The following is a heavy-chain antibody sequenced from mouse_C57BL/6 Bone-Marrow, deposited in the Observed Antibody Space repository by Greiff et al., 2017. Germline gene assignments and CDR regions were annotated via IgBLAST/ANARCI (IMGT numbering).Heavy chain of an antibody. CDR1: GYTFTSYW. Sequence: QVQLQQSGPELVKPGDSVKISCKASGYTFTSYWMHWVKQRPGQGLEWIGEIDPSDSYTNYNQKFKGKSTLTVDKSSSTAYMQLSSLTSEDSAVYYCARGHYYGSSYFYFDYWGQGTTLTVSS. J-gene: IGHJ2*01. CDR3: ARGHYYGSSYFYFDY. D-gene: IGHD1-1*01. V-gene: IGHV1-69*01. CDR2: IDPSDSYT.